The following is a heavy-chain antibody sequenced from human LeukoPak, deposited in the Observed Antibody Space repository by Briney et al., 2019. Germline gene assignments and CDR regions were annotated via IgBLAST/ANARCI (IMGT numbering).Heavy chain of an antibody. V-gene: IGHV4-59*08. CDR1: GGSISSYY. J-gene: IGHJ3*02. D-gene: IGHD3-22*01. CDR3: ASLYYYDSSGYPIPRERLDAFDI. CDR2: IYYSGST. Sequence: SETLSLTCTVSGGSISSYYWSWIRQPPGKGLEWIGYIYYSGSTNYNPSLKSRVTISVDTSKNQFSLKLSSVTAADTAVYYCASLYYYDSSGYPIPRERLDAFDIWGQGTMVTVSS.